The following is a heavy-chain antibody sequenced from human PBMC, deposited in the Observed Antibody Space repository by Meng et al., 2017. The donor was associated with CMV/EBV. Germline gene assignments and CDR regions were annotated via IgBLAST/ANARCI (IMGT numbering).Heavy chain of an antibody. Sequence: GESLKISCAASGFTFSSYGMHWVRQAPGKGLEWVAFIRYDGSNKYYADSVKGRFTISRDNSKNMLYLQMNSLRAEDTAVYYCANRWFSYDSSGYPLPYYYYGMDVWGQGTTVTVSS. D-gene: IGHD3-22*01. V-gene: IGHV3-30*02. J-gene: IGHJ6*02. CDR2: IRYDGSNK. CDR1: GFTFSSYG. CDR3: ANRWFSYDSSGYPLPYYYYGMDV.